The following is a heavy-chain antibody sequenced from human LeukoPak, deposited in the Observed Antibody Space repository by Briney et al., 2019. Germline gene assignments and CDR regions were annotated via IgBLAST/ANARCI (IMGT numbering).Heavy chain of an antibody. J-gene: IGHJ5*02. V-gene: IGHV3-7*01. D-gene: IGHD6-6*01. Sequence: PGGPLRLSCAASGFTFNDYWMTWVRQAPGKGLEWVANINQDGGRTYYVDSVKGRFTISRDNAKDSLYLQMNTLRAEDTAVYYCARGAFDYISSSGEWMGASWGQGTLVTVFS. CDR2: INQDGGRT. CDR3: ARGAFDYISSSGEWMGAS. CDR1: GFTFNDYW.